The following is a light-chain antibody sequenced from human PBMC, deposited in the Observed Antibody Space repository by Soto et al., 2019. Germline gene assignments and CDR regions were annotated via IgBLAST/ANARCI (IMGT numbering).Light chain of an antibody. CDR1: QSVDGY. J-gene: IGKJ5*01. Sequence: EIVMTQSPGTLSVSLGESATLSCRASQSVDGYLAWYQQKPGQAPRLLIYGASTRATGVTARFRGGGSGTEFTLTISSLQSEDSAVYYCQQYHKWPPITFGQGTQREIK. V-gene: IGKV3-15*01. CDR3: QQYHKWPPIT. CDR2: GAS.